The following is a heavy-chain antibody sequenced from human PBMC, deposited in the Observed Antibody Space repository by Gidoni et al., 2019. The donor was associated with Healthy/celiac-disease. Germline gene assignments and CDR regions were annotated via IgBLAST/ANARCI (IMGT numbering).Heavy chain of an antibody. V-gene: IGHV4-39*01. Sequence: QLQLQESGPGLVKPSETLSLTCTVSGGSISSSSYYWGWIRQPPGKGLEWIGSIYYSGSTYYNPSLKSRVTISVDTSKNQFSLKLSSVTAADTAVYYCARPSGDSSGYYSNWFDPWGQGTLVTVSS. CDR3: ARPSGDSSGYYSNWFDP. J-gene: IGHJ5*02. D-gene: IGHD3-22*01. CDR1: GGSISSSSYY. CDR2: IYYSGST.